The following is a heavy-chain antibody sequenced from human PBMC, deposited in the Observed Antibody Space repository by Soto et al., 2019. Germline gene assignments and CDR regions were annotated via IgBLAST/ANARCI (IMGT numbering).Heavy chain of an antibody. J-gene: IGHJ4*02. Sequence: SETLSLTCTVTGDSISSRSYYWGWIRQPPGKGLEWIGSIYYSGSTYNDPSLRSRVSMSIDTSKDQFSLKLKSVTAADTALYFCARQRTSVVTQAYFDVWGAGSLVTVSS. V-gene: IGHV4-39*01. D-gene: IGHD2-21*02. CDR2: IYYSGST. CDR3: ARQRTSVVTQAYFDV. CDR1: GDSISSRSYY.